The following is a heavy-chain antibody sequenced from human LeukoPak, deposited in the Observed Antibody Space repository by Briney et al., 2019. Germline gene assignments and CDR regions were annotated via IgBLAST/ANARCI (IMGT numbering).Heavy chain of an antibody. CDR2: IYYSGNT. CDR3: ARGKPDYYDSSGYYYYYYYYMDV. Sequence: SETLSLTCSVSGGSIRSTTYYWGWIRQPPGKGLEWIGSIYYSGNTYYSPSLMSRVTISVDTSKNQFSLKLSSVTAADTAVYYCARGKPDYYDSSGYYYYYYYYMDVWGKGTTVTVSS. J-gene: IGHJ6*03. CDR1: GGSIRSTTYY. D-gene: IGHD3-22*01. V-gene: IGHV4-39*07.